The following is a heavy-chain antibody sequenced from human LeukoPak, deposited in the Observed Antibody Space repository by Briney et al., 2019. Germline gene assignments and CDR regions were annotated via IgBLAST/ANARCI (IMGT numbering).Heavy chain of an antibody. D-gene: IGHD3-10*01. CDR3: ARSGFGSGISFDL. J-gene: IGHJ5*02. Sequence: ASVKVSCKASGYTFTSYGISWVRQAPGQGLEWMGWISAYNGNTNYAQKFQGRVTITADKSTSTAYMELSSLRSEDTAVYYCARSGFGSGISFDLWGQGTLVTVSS. V-gene: IGHV1-18*01. CDR2: ISAYNGNT. CDR1: GYTFTSYG.